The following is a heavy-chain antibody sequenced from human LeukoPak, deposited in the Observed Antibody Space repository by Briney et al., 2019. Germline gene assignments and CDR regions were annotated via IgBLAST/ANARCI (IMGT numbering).Heavy chain of an antibody. D-gene: IGHD6-19*01. J-gene: IGHJ6*02. V-gene: IGHV4-39*07. CDR2: IYYSGST. CDR1: GGSISSSSYY. Sequence: SETLSLTCTVSGGSISSSSYYWGWIRQPPGKGLEWIGSIYYSGSTYYNPSLKSRVTISVDTSKNQFSLKLSSVTAADTAVYYCARDPSYSSGWYVVYYYYGMDVWGQGTTVTVSS. CDR3: ARDPSYSSGWYVVYYYYGMDV.